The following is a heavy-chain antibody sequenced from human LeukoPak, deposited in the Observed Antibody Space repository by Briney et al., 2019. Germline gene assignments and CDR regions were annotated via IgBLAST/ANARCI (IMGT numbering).Heavy chain of an antibody. V-gene: IGHV3-21*01. CDR1: GFTSSSYS. J-gene: IGHJ4*02. CDR3: ATHYFIVGATTFDY. Sequence: GGSLRLSCAASGFTSSSYSMNWVRQAPGKGLEWVSSISSSSSYIYYADSVKGRFTISRDNAKNSLYLQMNSLRAEDTAVYYCATHYFIVGATTFDYWGQGTLVTVSS. CDR2: ISSSSSYI. D-gene: IGHD1-26*01.